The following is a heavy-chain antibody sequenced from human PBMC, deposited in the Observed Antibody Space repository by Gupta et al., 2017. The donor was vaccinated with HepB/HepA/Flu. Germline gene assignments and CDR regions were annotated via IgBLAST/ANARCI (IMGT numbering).Heavy chain of an antibody. CDR2: IYPGESDT. CDR3: ARAAGGLRDPFGV. D-gene: IGHD4-17*01. Sequence: DVQLVQSGAEVKNPGDSLMIPCKGSGYRFTSYWIGWVRQMPGKGLEWMGIIYPGESDTRYSPAVQGQVTISADKSSSTAYLQWGRMKASDTAMYYCARAAGGLRDPFGVGGQGTTVTVSS. J-gene: IGHJ6*02. CDR1: GYRFTSYW. V-gene: IGHV5-51*01.